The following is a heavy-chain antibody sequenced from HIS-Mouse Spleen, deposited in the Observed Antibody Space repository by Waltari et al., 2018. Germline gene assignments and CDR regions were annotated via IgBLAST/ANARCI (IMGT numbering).Heavy chain of an antibody. CDR3: ASLYYDILTGYYRDY. V-gene: IGHV3-21*01. Sequence: EVQLVESGGGLVKPGGSLRLSCAASGFTFSSSSMNWVRQAPGKGLDWGPSISRSSSYRYYAESVKGRLTIARDNAKNSLYLQMNSLRAEDTAVYYCASLYYDILTGYYRDYWGQGTLVTVSS. CDR2: ISRSSSYR. J-gene: IGHJ4*02. D-gene: IGHD3-9*01. CDR1: GFTFSSSS.